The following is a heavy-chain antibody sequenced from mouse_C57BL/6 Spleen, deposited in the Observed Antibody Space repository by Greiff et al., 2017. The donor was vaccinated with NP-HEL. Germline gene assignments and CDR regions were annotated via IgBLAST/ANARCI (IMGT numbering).Heavy chain of an antibody. D-gene: IGHD1-1*01. V-gene: IGHV1-81*01. CDR1: GYTFTSYG. J-gene: IGHJ1*03. CDR3: ANYGSGYWYFDV. CDR2: IYPRSGNT. Sequence: VQLVESGAELARPGASVKLSCKASGYTFTSYGISWVKQRTGQGLEWIGEIYPRSGNTYYNEKFKGKATLTADKSSSTAYMELRSLTSEDSAVYFCANYGSGYWYFDVWGTGTTVTVSS.